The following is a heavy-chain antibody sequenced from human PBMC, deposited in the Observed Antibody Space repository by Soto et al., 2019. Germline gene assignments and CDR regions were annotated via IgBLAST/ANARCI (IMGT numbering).Heavy chain of an antibody. CDR1: SHLFSVYI. Sequence: QVQLVQSGAEVKRPGASVRVSCKASSHLFSVYIVTWVRQAPGQGLEWMGWINARNGETHYAQNFQDSVTMTTKTTTITAYMDLGSLRSDDTPFYYCASLISGTYSDWFDPWGQGTLVTVSS. V-gene: IGHV1-18*04. D-gene: IGHD1-26*01. CDR3: ASLISGTYSDWFDP. J-gene: IGHJ5*02. CDR2: INARNGET.